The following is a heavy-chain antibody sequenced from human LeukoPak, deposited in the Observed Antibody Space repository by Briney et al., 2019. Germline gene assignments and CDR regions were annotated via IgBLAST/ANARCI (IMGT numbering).Heavy chain of an antibody. CDR3: ARDANWFDP. CDR2: IYYSGGT. V-gene: IGHV4-59*01. CDR1: GGSISSYY. Sequence: SETLSLTWTVSGGSISSYYWSWIRQPPGKGLEWIGYIYYSGGTNSNPSLKNRVTISLDTSKNQFSLKLSSVTATDTAVYYCARDANWFDPWGQGTLVTVSS. J-gene: IGHJ5*02.